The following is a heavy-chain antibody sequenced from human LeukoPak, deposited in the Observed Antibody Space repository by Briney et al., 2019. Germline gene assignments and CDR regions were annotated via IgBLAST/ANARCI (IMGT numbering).Heavy chain of an antibody. CDR1: GYIFISYY. D-gene: IGHD2-15*01. J-gene: IGHJ5*01. V-gene: IGHV1-46*01. Sequence: ASVKVSCKASGYIFISYYIHWVRQAPGQGLEWMGMINPTGGDPSYSQRFQGRVAMTRDTSISTDYMELSSLRSEDTAVYYCATTRRLPLLGFDSWGQGTLVTVSS. CDR3: ATTRRLPLLGFDS. CDR2: INPTGGDP.